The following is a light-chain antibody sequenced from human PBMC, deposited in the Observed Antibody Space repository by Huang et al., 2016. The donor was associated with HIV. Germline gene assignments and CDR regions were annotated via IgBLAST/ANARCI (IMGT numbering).Light chain of an antibody. CDR3: QQSHSTPYT. V-gene: IGKV1-39*01. CDR1: QIISTY. CDR2: DAS. Sequence: DIQMTQSPSSLSASVGDRVTISCRASQIISTYLIWCQQKPGKAPKLLIYDASSVQRGVPSRFGGSGSGTDFTLTISSLQPEDFATYYCQQSHSTPYTFGQGTKLEIK. J-gene: IGKJ2*01.